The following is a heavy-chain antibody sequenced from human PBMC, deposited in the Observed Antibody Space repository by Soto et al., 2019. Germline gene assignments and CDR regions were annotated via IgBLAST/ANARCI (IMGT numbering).Heavy chain of an antibody. Sequence: GGSLRLSCAASGFTFSSYAMHWVRQAPGKGLEWVAVISYDGSNKYYADSVKGRFTISRDNSKNTLYLQMNSLRAEDTAVYYCARDFTGYFDYWGQGALVTVSS. CDR3: ARDFTGYFDY. CDR2: ISYDGSNK. V-gene: IGHV3-30-3*01. D-gene: IGHD3-16*01. CDR1: GFTFSSYA. J-gene: IGHJ4*02.